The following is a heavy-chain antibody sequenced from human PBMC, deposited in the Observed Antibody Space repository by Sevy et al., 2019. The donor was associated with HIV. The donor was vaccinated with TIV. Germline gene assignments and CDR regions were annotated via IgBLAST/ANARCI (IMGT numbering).Heavy chain of an antibody. CDR3: AKDLRYYYDSSGFGAFDI. CDR2: ISYDGSNK. V-gene: IGHV3-30*18. CDR1: GFTFSSYG. Sequence: GGSLRLSCAASGFTFSSYGMHWVRQAPGKGLEWVAVISYDGSNKYYADSVKGRFTISRDSSKNTLYLQMNSLRAEDTAVYYCAKDLRYYYDSSGFGAFDIWGQGTMVTVSS. D-gene: IGHD3-22*01. J-gene: IGHJ3*02.